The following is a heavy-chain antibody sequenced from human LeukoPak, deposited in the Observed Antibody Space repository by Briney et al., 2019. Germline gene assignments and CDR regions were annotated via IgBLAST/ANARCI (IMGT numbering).Heavy chain of an antibody. J-gene: IGHJ4*02. CDR3: VKGNDILTGYYFDY. D-gene: IGHD3-9*01. CDR2: IYSGGST. V-gene: IGHV3-53*01. Sequence: GGSLRLSCAASGFTVSSNSMSWVRQAPGKGLEWVSIIYSGGSTYNADSVKGRFTISRDNSKNTLYLQMNSLRAEDTAVYYCVKGNDILTGYYFDYWGQGTLVTVSS. CDR1: GFTVSSNS.